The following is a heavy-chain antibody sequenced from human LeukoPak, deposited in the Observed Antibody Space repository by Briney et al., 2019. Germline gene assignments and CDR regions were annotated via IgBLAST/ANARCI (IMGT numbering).Heavy chain of an antibody. CDR2: IYSGGST. J-gene: IGHJ4*02. CDR3: GRDFDGYYYSAYYVDY. V-gene: IGHV3-53*01. D-gene: IGHD5-24*01. Sequence: GGSLRLSCAASGFTVSSNYMSWVRQAPGKGLEWVSVIYSGGSTYYADSVKGRFTISRDNSKNTLYLQMNSLRAEDTAVYYCGRDFDGYYYSAYYVDYWGQGTLVIVSS. CDR1: GFTVSSNY.